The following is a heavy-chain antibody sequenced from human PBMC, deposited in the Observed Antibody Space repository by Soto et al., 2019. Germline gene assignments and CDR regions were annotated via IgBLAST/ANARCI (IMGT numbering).Heavy chain of an antibody. Sequence: QVQLQESGTGLVKPSGTLTLTCAVSSVSISSTNWWSWVRQPPGKGLEWIGEVYHSGSANYNPSLKSRVTISVDKSNNQFSLQLSSVTAADTAVYFCARGLHGYCSSTSCQYYFDSWGQGALVTVSS. D-gene: IGHD2-2*01. J-gene: IGHJ4*02. CDR1: SVSISSTNW. V-gene: IGHV4-4*02. CDR2: VYHSGSA. CDR3: ARGLHGYCSSTSCQYYFDS.